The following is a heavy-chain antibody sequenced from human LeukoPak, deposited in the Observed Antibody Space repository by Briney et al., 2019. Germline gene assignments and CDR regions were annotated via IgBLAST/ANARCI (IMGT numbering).Heavy chain of an antibody. V-gene: IGHV1-2*02. Sequence: ASVKVSCKASGYTFTGYYMHWVRQAPGQGLEWMGWINPNSGGTNYAQKFQSRVTMTRDTSISTAYMELSRLRSDDAAVYYCARVRIAARGIDYWGQGTLVTVSS. CDR2: INPNSGGT. CDR3: ARVRIAARGIDY. D-gene: IGHD6-6*01. CDR1: GYTFTGYY. J-gene: IGHJ4*02.